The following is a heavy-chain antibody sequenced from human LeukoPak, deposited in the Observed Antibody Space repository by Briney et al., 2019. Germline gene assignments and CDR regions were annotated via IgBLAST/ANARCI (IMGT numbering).Heavy chain of an antibody. D-gene: IGHD2-2*01. J-gene: IGHJ4*02. CDR3: ARSRYCSSTSCYRRNYYFDY. CDR2: IIPIFGTA. CDR1: GGTFSGYA. V-gene: IGHV1-69*13. Sequence: SVNVSCKASGGTFSGYAISWVRQAPGQGLEWMGGIIPIFGTANYAQKFQGRVTITADESTSTAYMELSSLRSEDTAVYYCARSRYCSSTSCYRRNYYFDYWGQGTLVTVSS.